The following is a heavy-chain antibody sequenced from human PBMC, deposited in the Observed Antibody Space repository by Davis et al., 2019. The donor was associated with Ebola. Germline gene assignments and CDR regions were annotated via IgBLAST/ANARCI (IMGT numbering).Heavy chain of an antibody. D-gene: IGHD1-7*01. CDR3: ARGKRYAGTTSPLAFDI. CDR1: GFTVSSNY. V-gene: IGHV3-53*01. J-gene: IGHJ3*02. CDR2: ISGSGGST. Sequence: GESLKISCAASGFTVSSNYMSWVRQAPGKGLEWVSAISGSGGSTYYADSVKGRFTISRDNSKNTLYLQMNSLRAEDTAVYYCARGKRYAGTTSPLAFDIWGQGTMVTVSS.